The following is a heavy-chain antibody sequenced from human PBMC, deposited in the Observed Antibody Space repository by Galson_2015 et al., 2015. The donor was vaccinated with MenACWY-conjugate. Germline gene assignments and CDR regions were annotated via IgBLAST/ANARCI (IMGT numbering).Heavy chain of an antibody. CDR1: GFTFSSFA. J-gene: IGHJ4*02. D-gene: IGHD3-10*01. CDR3: ARIWFGEVLEVDG. V-gene: IGHV3-74*03. Sequence: SLRLSCAASGFTFSSFAMHWVRQPPGKGLVWVSRINGAGSRAEYADSVEGRFTISRDNAKNTLFLQMNSLRVEDTGVYYCARIWFGEVLEVDGWGQGTLVTVSS. CDR2: INGAGSRA.